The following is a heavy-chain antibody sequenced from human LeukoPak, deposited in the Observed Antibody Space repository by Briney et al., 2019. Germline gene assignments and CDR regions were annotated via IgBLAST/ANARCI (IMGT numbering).Heavy chain of an antibody. CDR2: ISSSSSYI. Sequence: PGGSLRLSCAASGFTFSSYAMSWVRQAPGKGLEWVSSISSSSSYIYYADSVKGRFTISRDNAKNSLYLQMNSLRAEDTAVYYCASLIGAYSSGWDGFDYWGQGTLVTVSS. D-gene: IGHD6-19*01. V-gene: IGHV3-21*01. CDR1: GFTFSSYA. CDR3: ASLIGAYSSGWDGFDY. J-gene: IGHJ4*02.